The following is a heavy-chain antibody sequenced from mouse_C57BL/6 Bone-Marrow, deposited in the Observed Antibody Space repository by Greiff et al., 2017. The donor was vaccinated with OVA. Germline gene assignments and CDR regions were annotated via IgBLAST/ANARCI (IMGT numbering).Heavy chain of an antibody. CDR1: GYSFTSYY. Sequence: VQLQQSGPELVKPGASVKISCKASGYSFTSYYIHWVKQRPGQGLEWFGWSYPGSGNTKYNEKFKGKATLTADTSSSTAYMQLRNLTSKDSAVYYCARGGDYYGSSYGYWGQGTTLTVSS. CDR2: SYPGSGNT. V-gene: IGHV1-66*01. J-gene: IGHJ2*01. D-gene: IGHD1-1*01. CDR3: ARGGDYYGSSYGY.